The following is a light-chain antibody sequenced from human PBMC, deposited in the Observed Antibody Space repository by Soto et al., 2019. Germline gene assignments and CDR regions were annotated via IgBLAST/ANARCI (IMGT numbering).Light chain of an antibody. CDR1: QSVRNKY. CDR2: GAS. V-gene: IGKV3-20*01. Sequence: EIVLTQSPDTLSLSPGERGTLSCRASQSVRNKYLAWYQQKPGQAPRLLIYGASSRGTGVPDRFSGSGSGTSFTLTISRLEPEDFAVYYCLQYGSYQVTFGQGTKVEIE. CDR3: LQYGSYQVT. J-gene: IGKJ1*01.